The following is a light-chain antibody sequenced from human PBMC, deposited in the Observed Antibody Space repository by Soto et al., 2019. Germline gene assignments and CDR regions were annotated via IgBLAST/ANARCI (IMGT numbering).Light chain of an antibody. Sequence: DIQLTQSPSFLSASVGDRVTITCRASQGISSYLAWYQQKPGKAPKLLIYAASTLQSGVPSRFSGSGSATEFTLTISSLQPEDFATYYCQQLNSYPSITSGKGTRLEIK. J-gene: IGKJ5*01. CDR1: QGISSY. CDR2: AAS. CDR3: QQLNSYPSIT. V-gene: IGKV1-9*01.